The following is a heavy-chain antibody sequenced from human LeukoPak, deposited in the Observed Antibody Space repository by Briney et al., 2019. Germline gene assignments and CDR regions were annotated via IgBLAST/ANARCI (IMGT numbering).Heavy chain of an antibody. CDR2: THYSGST. V-gene: IGHV4-39*01. J-gene: IGHJ6*03. CDR3: SSNSDDHHYYYMDV. Sequence: SETLSLTCTVSGGSISSSSYYWGWIRQPPGKGLEWIGTTHYSGSTYYNPSLKSRVTISVDTSKNQFSLKLSSVAAANTAVYYCSSNSDDHHYYYMDVWGKGTTVTVSS. D-gene: IGHD2-2*01. CDR1: GGSISSSSYY.